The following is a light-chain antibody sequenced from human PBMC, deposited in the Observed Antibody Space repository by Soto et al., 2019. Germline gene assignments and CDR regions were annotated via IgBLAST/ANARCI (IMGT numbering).Light chain of an antibody. CDR1: QSVSSSY. Sequence: EIVLTQSPGTLSLSPGERATLSCRASQSVSSSYLAWYQQTPGQAPRLLIYGASSRATGIPDRFSGSGSGLDFTSTISRLEPEDFSVYYCQQYGSSPTFGQGTKVEIK. V-gene: IGKV3-20*01. CDR3: QQYGSSPT. CDR2: GAS. J-gene: IGKJ1*01.